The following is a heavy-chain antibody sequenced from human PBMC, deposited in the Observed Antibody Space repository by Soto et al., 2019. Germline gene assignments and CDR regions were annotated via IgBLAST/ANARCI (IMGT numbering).Heavy chain of an antibody. CDR2: IYWDDDK. J-gene: IGHJ3*02. D-gene: IGHD5-18*01. CDR3: AHSLIYSYGSQDAFDI. Sequence: QITLKESGPTLVKPTQTLTLTCTFSGFSLSTSGVGVGWIRQPPGKALEWLALIYWDDDKRYSPSLKSRLTITKDTYKNQVVLTMTNMDPVDTATYYCAHSLIYSYGSQDAFDIWGQGTMVTVSS. CDR1: GFSLSTSGVG. V-gene: IGHV2-5*02.